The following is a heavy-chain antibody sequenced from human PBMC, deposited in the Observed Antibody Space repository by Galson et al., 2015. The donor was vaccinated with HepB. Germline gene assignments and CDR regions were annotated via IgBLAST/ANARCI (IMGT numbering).Heavy chain of an antibody. V-gene: IGHV3-23*01. CDR3: SKAPFESSSGWYSGPFDH. Sequence: SLRLSCAASGFTFSYYAMNWVRQAPGQGLEWVSAITGSGGGGGSTYYADSVKGRFTISRDNSKNMLFLQMNSLRAEDTAVYYCSKAPFESSSGWYSGPFDHWGQGALVTVSS. J-gene: IGHJ4*02. CDR2: ITGSGGGGGST. CDR1: GFTFSYYA. D-gene: IGHD6-19*01.